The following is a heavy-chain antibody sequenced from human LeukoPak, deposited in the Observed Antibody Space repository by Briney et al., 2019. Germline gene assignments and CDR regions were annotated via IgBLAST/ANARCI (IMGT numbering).Heavy chain of an antibody. V-gene: IGHV4-4*02. CDR1: GGSISSSNW. CDR2: IYHSGST. Sequence: PSETLSLTCAVSGGSISSSNWWSWVRQPPGKGLEWIGEIYHSGSTNYNPSLKSRVTISVDKSKNQFSLKLSSVTAADTAVYYCASLTYYDSSEFQNQPDYWGQGTLVTVSS. CDR3: ASLTYYDSSEFQNQPDY. D-gene: IGHD3-22*01. J-gene: IGHJ4*02.